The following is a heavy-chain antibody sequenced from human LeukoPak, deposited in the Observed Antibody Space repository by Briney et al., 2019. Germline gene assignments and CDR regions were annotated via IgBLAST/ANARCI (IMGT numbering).Heavy chain of an antibody. V-gene: IGHV4-38-2*02. J-gene: IGHJ6*03. D-gene: IGHD4-17*01. CDR1: NYSISNSLY. CDR3: ARGTYGYYMDV. CDR2: IYRSGST. Sequence: SETLSLTCSGSNYSISNSLYWGWLRQPPGKGLEWIGSIYRSGSTFYNPSLKSRVTISLDTSKNQFSLELSSVTAADTAVYFCARGTYGYYMDVWGKGTTVTVSS.